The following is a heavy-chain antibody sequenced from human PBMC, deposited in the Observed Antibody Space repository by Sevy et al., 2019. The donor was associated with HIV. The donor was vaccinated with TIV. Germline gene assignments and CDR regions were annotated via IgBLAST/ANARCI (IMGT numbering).Heavy chain of an antibody. Sequence: GGSLRLSCAASGFTFSSYGMHWVRQAPGKGLEWVAVIWYDGSNKYYADSVKGRFTISRDNSKNTLYLQMNSLRAEDTAVYYCAKGTGYYYDSSGYYGSGAFDIXGQGTMVTVSS. CDR3: AKGTGYYYDSSGYYGSGAFDI. CDR2: IWYDGSNK. V-gene: IGHV3-33*06. CDR1: GFTFSSYG. D-gene: IGHD3-22*01. J-gene: IGHJ3*02.